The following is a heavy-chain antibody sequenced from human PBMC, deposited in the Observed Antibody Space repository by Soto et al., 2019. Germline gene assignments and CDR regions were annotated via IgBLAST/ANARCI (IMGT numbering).Heavy chain of an antibody. V-gene: IGHV4-39*01. CDR3: AGSDIALVPAAMSDYYGMDV. D-gene: IGHD2-2*01. J-gene: IGHJ6*02. Sequence: SETLSLTCTVSGGSISSSSYYWGWIRQPPGKGLEWIGSIYYSGSTYYNPSLKSRVTISVDTSKNQFSLKLSSVTAADTAVYYCAGSDIALVPAAMSDYYGMDVWGQGTTVTVSS. CDR1: GGSISSSSYY. CDR2: IYYSGST.